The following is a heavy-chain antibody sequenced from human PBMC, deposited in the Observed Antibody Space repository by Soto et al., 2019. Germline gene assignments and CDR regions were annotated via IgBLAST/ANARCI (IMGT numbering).Heavy chain of an antibody. CDR3: ASYDSSGYFYSDY. Sequence: SVKVSCKASGGTFSSYTISWVRQAPGQGLEWMGRITPILGIANYAQKFQGRVTITADKSTSTAYMELSSLRSEDTAVYYCASYDSSGYFYSDYWGQGTLVTVSS. CDR2: ITPILGIA. J-gene: IGHJ4*02. V-gene: IGHV1-69*02. D-gene: IGHD3-22*01. CDR1: GGTFSSYT.